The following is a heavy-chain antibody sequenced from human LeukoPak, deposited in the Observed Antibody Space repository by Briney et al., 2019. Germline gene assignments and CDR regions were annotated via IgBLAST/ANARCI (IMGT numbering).Heavy chain of an antibody. CDR1: GGTFSSYA. J-gene: IGHJ3*02. D-gene: IGHD3-9*01. CDR2: IIPIFGTA. CDR3: ARGEGYDISMAFDI. V-gene: IGHV1-69*13. Sequence: ASVKVSCKASGGTFSSYAISWVRQAPGQGLEWMGGIIPIFGTANYAQKFQGRVTIIADESTSTAYMELSSLRSEDTAVYYCARGEGYDISMAFDIWGQGTMVTVSS.